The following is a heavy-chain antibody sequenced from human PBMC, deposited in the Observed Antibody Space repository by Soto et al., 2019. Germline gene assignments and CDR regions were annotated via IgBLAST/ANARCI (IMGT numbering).Heavy chain of an antibody. V-gene: IGHV3-15*01. J-gene: IGHJ4*02. Sequence: EVQLVESGGGLVKPGGSLRLSCAASGFTFSNAWMSWVRQAPGKGLEWVGRIKSKTDGGTTDYAAPVKGRFTISRDDSKNTLYRQMNSLKTEDTAVYYCTTTRGVPHVPYWDFDYWGQGTLVTVSS. CDR3: TTTRGVPHVPYWDFDY. D-gene: IGHD2-8*02. CDR2: IKSKTDGGTT. CDR1: GFTFSNAW.